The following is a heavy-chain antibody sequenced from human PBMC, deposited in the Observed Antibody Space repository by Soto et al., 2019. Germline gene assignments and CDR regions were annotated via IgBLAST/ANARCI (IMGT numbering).Heavy chain of an antibody. Sequence: SETLSLTCTVSGGSISSYYWSWIRQPPGKGLEWIGYIYYSGSTNYNPSLKSRVTISVDTSKNQFSLKLSSVTAADTAVYYCARDKGIAARPDDYYYGMDVWGQGTTVTVSS. CDR2: IYYSGST. J-gene: IGHJ6*02. CDR3: ARDKGIAARPDDYYYGMDV. V-gene: IGHV4-59*01. CDR1: GGSISSYY. D-gene: IGHD6-6*01.